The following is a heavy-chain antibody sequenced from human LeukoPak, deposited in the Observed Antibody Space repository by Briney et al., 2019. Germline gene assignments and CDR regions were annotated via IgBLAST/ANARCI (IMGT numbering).Heavy chain of an antibody. CDR3: ARDDYGSGSWNDY. D-gene: IGHD3-10*01. V-gene: IGHV3-43*01. J-gene: IGHJ4*02. Sequence: GGSLRLSCVGSGFKFRAFTMHWVRQAPGRGLEWVSLFSRNGVTTFYADSVRGRFTISRDNAKNSLYLQMNSLRAEDTALYYCARDDYGSGSWNDYWGQGTLVTVSS. CDR2: FSRNGVTT. CDR1: GFKFRAFT.